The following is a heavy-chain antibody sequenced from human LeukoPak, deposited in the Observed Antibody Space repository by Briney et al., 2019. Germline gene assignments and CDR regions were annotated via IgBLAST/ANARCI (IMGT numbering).Heavy chain of an antibody. CDR3: ARGHDYFDY. V-gene: IGHV4-30-4*08. Sequence: SETLSLTCTVSGDSISSGDYYWSWIRQPPGKGLEWIGYIYYSGNTYYNPSLQSRVTVSVDTSKNQFSLNLSSVTAADTAVFYCARGHDYFDYWGQGTLVTVSS. CDR1: GDSISSGDYY. CDR2: IYYSGNT. J-gene: IGHJ4*02.